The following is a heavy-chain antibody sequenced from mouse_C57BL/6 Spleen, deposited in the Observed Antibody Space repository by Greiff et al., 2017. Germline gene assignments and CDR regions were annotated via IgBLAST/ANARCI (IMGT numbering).Heavy chain of an antibody. D-gene: IGHD1-1*01. Sequence: EVKLMESGGGLVKPGGSLKLSCAASGFTFSSYAMSWVRQTPEKRLEWVATISDGGSYTYYPDNVKGRFTISRDNAKNNLYLQMSHLKSEDTAMYYCARDIYYGSSYVWYFDVWGTGTTVTVSS. CDR3: ARDIYYGSSYVWYFDV. J-gene: IGHJ1*03. CDR2: ISDGGSYT. V-gene: IGHV5-4*01. CDR1: GFTFSSYA.